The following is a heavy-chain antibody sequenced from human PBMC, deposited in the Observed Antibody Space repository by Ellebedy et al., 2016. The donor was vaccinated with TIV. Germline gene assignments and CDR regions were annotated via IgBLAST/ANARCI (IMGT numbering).Heavy chain of an antibody. CDR3: ARGAVVGLIWSGYYCDY. V-gene: IGHV3-21*01. J-gene: IGHJ4*02. CDR1: GFSYGRHI. Sequence: PGGSLRLSCVAYGFSYGRHIVPLGRRAPGKDMEWVSSIRSTRVCILYEGSVKGRFIIPSDNAKNTVSLQMDSLSAEDTAVYYCARGAVVGLIWSGYYCDYWGQGSLVTVSS. D-gene: IGHD3-3*01. CDR2: IRSTRVCI.